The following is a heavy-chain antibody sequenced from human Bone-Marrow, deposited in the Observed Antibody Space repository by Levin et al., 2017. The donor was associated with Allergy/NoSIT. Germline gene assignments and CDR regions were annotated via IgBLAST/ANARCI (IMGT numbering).Heavy chain of an antibody. CDR2: LTPDGDRV. D-gene: IGHD1-1*01. V-gene: IGHV3-23*01. J-gene: IGHJ6*02. CDR1: GFTFSSYA. CDR3: AKDGCPLDGSVGGPTENYYHYGMDV. Sequence: GESLKISCTASGFTFSSYAMTWVRQAPGKGLEWVSGLTPDGDRVFYAESVKGRFILSRDSSKNTVFLQMNGLRVEDTALYYCAKDGCPLDGSVGGPTENYYHYGMDVWGQGTTVTVSS.